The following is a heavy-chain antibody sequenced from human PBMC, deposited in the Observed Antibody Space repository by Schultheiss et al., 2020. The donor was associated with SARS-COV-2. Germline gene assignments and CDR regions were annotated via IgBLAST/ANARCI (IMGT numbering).Heavy chain of an antibody. CDR3: ASLSTTDYYYMDV. D-gene: IGHD1-14*01. V-gene: IGHV4-4*07. Sequence: SETLSLTCTVSGGSFSSYYWSWIRQPPGKGLEWIGRIYTSGSTNYNPSLKSRVTMSVDTSKNQFSLKLSSVTAADTDVYYCASLSTTDYYYMDVWGKGTTVTVSS. CDR1: GGSFSSYY. CDR2: IYTSGST. J-gene: IGHJ6*03.